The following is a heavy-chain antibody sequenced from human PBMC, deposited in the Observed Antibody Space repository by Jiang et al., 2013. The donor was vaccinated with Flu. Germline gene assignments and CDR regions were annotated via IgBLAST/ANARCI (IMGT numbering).Heavy chain of an antibody. CDR1: GFSLSTSGMC. J-gene: IGHJ6*02. CDR3: ARIRYSYGFYYYYGMDV. CDR2: IDWDDDQ. V-gene: IGHV2-70*01. Sequence: KPTQTLTLTCTFSGFSLSTSGMCVSWIRQPPGKALEWLALIDWDDDQYYSTSLKTRLTISKDTSKNQVVLTMTNLDPVDTATYYCARIRYSYGFYYYYGMDVWGQGTTVTVSS. D-gene: IGHD5-18*01.